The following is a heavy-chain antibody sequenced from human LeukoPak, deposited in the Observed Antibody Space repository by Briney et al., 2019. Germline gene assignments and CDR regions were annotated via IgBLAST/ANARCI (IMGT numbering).Heavy chain of an antibody. J-gene: IGHJ6*03. D-gene: IGHD3-16*02. V-gene: IGHV4-34*01. CDR3: ARGLSPYYYYYMDV. CDR1: GGSFSGYY. Sequence: PSETLSLTCAVYGGSFSGYYWGWLRQPPGKGLEWIGEINHSGSTNYNPSLKSRVTISVDTSKNQFSLKLSSVTAADTAVYYCARGLSPYYYYYMDVWGKGTTVTVSS. CDR2: INHSGST.